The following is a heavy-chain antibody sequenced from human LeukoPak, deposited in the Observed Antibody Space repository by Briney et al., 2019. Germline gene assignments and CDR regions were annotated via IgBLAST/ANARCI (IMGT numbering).Heavy chain of an antibody. CDR2: ISDDGRST. CDR3: AKRVPYSSSSVYFDC. V-gene: IGHV3-23*01. Sequence: GGSLRLSCAASGFTFTNYVMSWVRQAPGKGLEWVSAISDDGRSTYYADSVKGRFTISRDNSKNTLYLQMNNLRAEDTAFYYCAKRVPYSSSSVYFDCWGQGTLLTVSS. CDR1: GFTFTNYV. J-gene: IGHJ4*02. D-gene: IGHD6-6*01.